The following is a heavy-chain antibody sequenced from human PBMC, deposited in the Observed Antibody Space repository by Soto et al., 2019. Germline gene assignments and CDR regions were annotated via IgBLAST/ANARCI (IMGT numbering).Heavy chain of an antibody. CDR3: ARNIRYFDWLLPDY. Sequence: SETLSLTCTVSGGSISSYYWSWIRPPPGKGLEWIGYIYYTGNTNYNPSLKSRVTISVDTSKNQFSLKLSSVTAADTAVYYCARNIRYFDWLLPDYWGQGTLVTVSS. D-gene: IGHD3-9*01. CDR2: IYYTGNT. CDR1: GGSISSYY. V-gene: IGHV4-59*01. J-gene: IGHJ4*02.